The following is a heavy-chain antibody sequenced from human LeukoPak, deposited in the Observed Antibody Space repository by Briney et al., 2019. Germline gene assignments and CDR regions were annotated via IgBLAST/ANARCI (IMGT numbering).Heavy chain of an antibody. D-gene: IGHD3-10*01. CDR1: GYNFNIYG. Sequence: ASVKVSCKASGYNFNIYGISWVRQAPGQGLEWRGWISAYNGNTNYAQKVQGRVTMTTDTSTSTAYMELRSLRSDDTAVYYCVRAKEGVTFVRGEMDYWGQGTLVTVSS. V-gene: IGHV1-18*01. J-gene: IGHJ4*02. CDR2: ISAYNGNT. CDR3: VRAKEGVTFVRGEMDY.